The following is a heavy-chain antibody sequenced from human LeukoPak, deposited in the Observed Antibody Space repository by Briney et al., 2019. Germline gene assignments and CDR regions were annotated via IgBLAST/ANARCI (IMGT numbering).Heavy chain of an antibody. CDR1: GYSFTNYA. J-gene: IGHJ4*02. CDR3: ARIPYYDGAHYYDDY. CDR2: INPNSGDT. D-gene: IGHD3-22*01. V-gene: IGHV1-2*02. Sequence: ASVKVSCKASGYSFTNYAMNWVRQAPGQGLEWMGWINPNSGDTKYAQTFQGRVTMSGDTSISTAYMELSSLTIDDTAVYYCARIPYYDGAHYYDDYWGQGTLVTVSS.